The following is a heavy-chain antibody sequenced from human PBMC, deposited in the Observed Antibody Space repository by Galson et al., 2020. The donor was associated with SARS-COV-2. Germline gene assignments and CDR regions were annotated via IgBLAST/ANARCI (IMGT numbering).Heavy chain of an antibody. CDR3: ARGEVVYDYVWGSYRYQYYFDY. Sequence: LETLSLTCTVSGYSISSGYYWGWIRQPPGKGLEWIGSIYHSGSTYYNPSLKSRVTISVDTSKNQFSLKLSSVTAADTAVYYCARGEVVYDYVWGSYRYQYYFDYWGQGTLVTVSS. J-gene: IGHJ4*02. CDR1: GYSISSGYY. D-gene: IGHD3-16*02. CDR2: IYHSGST. V-gene: IGHV4-38-2*02.